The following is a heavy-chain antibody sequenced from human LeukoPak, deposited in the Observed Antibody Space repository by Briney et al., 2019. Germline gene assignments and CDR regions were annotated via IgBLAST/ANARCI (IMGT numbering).Heavy chain of an antibody. D-gene: IGHD3-22*01. V-gene: IGHV3-49*04. J-gene: IGHJ4*02. CDR2: IRKKGFGGTT. CDR3: TRAYSDSTGSTLGY. Sequence: GRSLRLSCTGSGFTFGDYGMSWVRQAPGKGLEWVSFIRKKGFGGTTEYAASVKGRFTISRDDSRSVAYLQMDGLKTEDTAVYYCTRAYSDSTGSTLGYWGQGTLVAVSS. CDR1: GFTFGDYG.